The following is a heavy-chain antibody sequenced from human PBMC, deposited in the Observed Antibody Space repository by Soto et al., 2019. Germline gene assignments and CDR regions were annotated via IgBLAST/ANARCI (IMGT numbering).Heavy chain of an antibody. D-gene: IGHD1-26*01. CDR1: VFPLGSNA. V-gene: IGHV3-23*01. CDR3: ATEMGATQGPFDN. Sequence: GGSLRLSCVVSVFPLGSNAMSWVRQAPGKGLEWVSGLSNTGRRTSYADSVKGRFNISRDNSENTVYLQMSSLRVEDTAVYYCATEMGATQGPFDNWGQGTLVTVSS. J-gene: IGHJ4*02. CDR2: LSNTGRRT.